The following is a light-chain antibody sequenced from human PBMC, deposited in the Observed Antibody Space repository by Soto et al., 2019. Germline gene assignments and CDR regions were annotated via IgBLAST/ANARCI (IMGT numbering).Light chain of an antibody. V-gene: IGLV8-61*01. J-gene: IGLJ2*01. CDR2: GTS. CDR3: VLYMGSGSVV. CDR1: SGSVSTNHY. Sequence: QTVVTQEPSFSVSPGGRVTLTCGLASGSVSTNHYPTWYQQTPGQTPRTLIYGTSTRSSGVPDRFSGSILGNKAALTITRAQADDESDYYCVLYMGSGSVVFGGGTKLTVL.